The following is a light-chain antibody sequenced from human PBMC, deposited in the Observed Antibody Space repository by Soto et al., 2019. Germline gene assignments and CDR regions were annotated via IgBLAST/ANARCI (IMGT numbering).Light chain of an antibody. Sequence: DIQMTQSPSSQSASVGDRVTITCRASQSISSYLNWYQQKPGKAPKLLIYDASSLQSGVPSRFSGSGSGTDFTLTISSLQPEDFATYYCQQSYSTPRTFGQGTKVEIK. CDR1: QSISSY. V-gene: IGKV1-39*01. CDR2: DAS. CDR3: QQSYSTPRT. J-gene: IGKJ1*01.